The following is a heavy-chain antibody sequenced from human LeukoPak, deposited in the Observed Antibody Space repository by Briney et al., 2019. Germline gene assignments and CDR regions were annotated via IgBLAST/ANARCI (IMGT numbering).Heavy chain of an antibody. CDR1: GFTFSFAW. J-gene: IGHJ4*02. V-gene: IGHV3-15*01. Sequence: GGSLRLSCVASGFTFSFAWMNWVRQAPGKGLEWVGRIKSKTDGETTEYAAPVKGRFTISRDDSKNTLYLQMNSLQTEDTAVYYCTTQSQPAAYFDSWGQGILVTVSS. CDR2: IKSKTDGETT. D-gene: IGHD2-2*01. CDR3: TTQSQPAAYFDS.